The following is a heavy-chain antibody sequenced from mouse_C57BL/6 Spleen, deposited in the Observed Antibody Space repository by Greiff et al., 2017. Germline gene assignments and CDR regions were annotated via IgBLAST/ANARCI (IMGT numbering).Heavy chain of an antibody. CDR3: ARSIGTDGYRYYYAMDY. D-gene: IGHD2-3*01. CDR2: INPNYGTT. Sequence: VQLQQSGPELVKPGASVKISCKASGYSFTDYNMNWVKQSNGKSLEWIGVINPNYGTTSYNQKFKGKATLNVDQSSSTAYMQLNSLTSEDSAVYYCARSIGTDGYRYYYAMDYWGQGTSVTVSS. V-gene: IGHV1-39*01. CDR1: GYSFTDYN. J-gene: IGHJ4*01.